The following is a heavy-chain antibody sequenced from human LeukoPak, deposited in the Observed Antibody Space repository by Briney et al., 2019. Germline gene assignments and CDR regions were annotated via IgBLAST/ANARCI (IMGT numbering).Heavy chain of an antibody. D-gene: IGHD2-15*01. J-gene: IGHJ4*02. V-gene: IGHV4-59*01. Sequence: SETLSLTCTVSGGSISSYYWTWIRQPPGKGLEWFGYIYYSGSTNYNPSLKSRVTISVDTSKNQFSLKLSSVTAADTAVYYCARFCSGGRCPDYWGQGTLVTVSS. CDR3: ARFCSGGRCPDY. CDR2: IYYSGST. CDR1: GGSISSYY.